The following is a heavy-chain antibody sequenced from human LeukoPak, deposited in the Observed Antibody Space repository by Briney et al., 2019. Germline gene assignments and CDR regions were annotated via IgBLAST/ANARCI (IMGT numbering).Heavy chain of an antibody. J-gene: IGHJ3*02. CDR3: ARELPDIVAPDAFDI. CDR1: GGTFSSYA. CDR2: IIPIFGRA. D-gene: IGHD5-12*01. V-gene: IGHV1-69*05. Sequence: SVKVSCKASGGTFSSYAISWVRQAPGQGLEWMGRIIPIFGRANYAQKFQGRVTITTDESTSKAYMELSSLRSEDTAVSYCARELPDIVAPDAFDIWGQGTMVTVSS.